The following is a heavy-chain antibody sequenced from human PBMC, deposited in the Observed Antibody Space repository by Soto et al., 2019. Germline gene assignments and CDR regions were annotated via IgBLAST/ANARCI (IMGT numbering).Heavy chain of an antibody. CDR3: ARDPCGEYSRLDP. Sequence: QVQLVQSGAEVKKPGSSVRVSCKASGGTFSNNAISWVRQAPGQGLEWMGGIIPVFDTTKYAQKFQGRVSITADKATSTAYMELTNLTSQDTAVYYCARDPCGEYSRLDPWGQGTLVTVSS. CDR1: GGTFSNNA. CDR2: IIPVFDTT. D-gene: IGHD3-16*01. V-gene: IGHV1-69*06. J-gene: IGHJ5*02.